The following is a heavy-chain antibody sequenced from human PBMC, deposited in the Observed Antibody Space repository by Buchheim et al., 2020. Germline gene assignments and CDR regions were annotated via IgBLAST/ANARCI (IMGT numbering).Heavy chain of an antibody. CDR2: MSFDGRHI. V-gene: IGHV3-30*04. J-gene: IGHJ4*02. D-gene: IGHD1-7*01. Sequence: QVQLVESGGGVVQPGRSLRLSCAASGFTFSTYAMHWVRQAPGKGLEWVALMSFDGRHIRNADSVKGRFTISRDNSKNALYLQMNNLRVEDTAVYYCARDQPGSIDYWGQGT. CDR3: ARDQPGSIDY. CDR1: GFTFSTYA.